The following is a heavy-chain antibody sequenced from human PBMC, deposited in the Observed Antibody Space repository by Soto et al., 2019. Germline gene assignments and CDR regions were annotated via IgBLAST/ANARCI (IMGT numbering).Heavy chain of an antibody. D-gene: IGHD3-22*01. Sequence: QVQLQESGPGLVKPSETLSLTCAVSGDSISTYYCMWIRQPPGKGLESIGYLYYGRSANYNPSLKSQVTLSVDTSTNQCSLTLSSMSAADTAVYYCALRSMAVVPEYWGQGTLVTVSS. CDR3: ALRSMAVVPEY. V-gene: IGHV4-59*01. J-gene: IGHJ4*02. CDR1: GDSISTYY. CDR2: LYYGRSA.